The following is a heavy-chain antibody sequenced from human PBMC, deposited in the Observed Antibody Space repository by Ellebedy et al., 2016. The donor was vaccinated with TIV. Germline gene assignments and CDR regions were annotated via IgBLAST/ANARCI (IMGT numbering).Heavy chain of an antibody. CDR1: GFTFSSYS. D-gene: IGHD6-19*01. J-gene: IGHJ6*02. CDR2: ISSSSSYI. Sequence: GESLKISXAASGFTFSSYSMNWVRQAPGKGLEWVSSISSSSSYIYYADSVKGRFTISRDNAKNSLYLQMNSLRAEDTAVYYCAKDSGYSSGWTLYYYYYGMDVWGQGTTVTVSS. CDR3: AKDSGYSSGWTLYYYYYGMDV. V-gene: IGHV3-21*01.